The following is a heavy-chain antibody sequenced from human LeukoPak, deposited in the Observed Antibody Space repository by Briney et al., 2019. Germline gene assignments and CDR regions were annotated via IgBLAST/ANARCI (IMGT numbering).Heavy chain of an antibody. D-gene: IGHD5-12*01. CDR2: ISSSTNYI. V-gene: IGHV3-21*01. CDR1: GFTFSSYA. CDR3: GRGGGLKNF. J-gene: IGHJ4*02. Sequence: PGGSLRLSCAASGFTFSSYAMNWVRQAPGKGLEWVSYISSSTNYIYYADSVKGRFTISRDNAKNSLYLQMNSLRAEDTAVYYWGRGGGLKNFWGQGTLVTVST.